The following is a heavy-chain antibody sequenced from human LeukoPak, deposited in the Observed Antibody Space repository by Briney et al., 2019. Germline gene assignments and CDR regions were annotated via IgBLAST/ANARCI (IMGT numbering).Heavy chain of an antibody. Sequence: PSETLSLTCIVSGGSVGSFSWSWIRQSPGKGLEWIGFIYYNGSTNCNPSLKSRVIISVDRSKSQFSLKLSSVTAADTALYYCARAVGYYGSGSSGEEWFDPWGQGTLVTVSS. V-gene: IGHV4-59*08. CDR2: IYYNGST. J-gene: IGHJ5*02. D-gene: IGHD3-10*01. CDR3: ARAVGYYGSGSSGEEWFDP. CDR1: GGSVGSFS.